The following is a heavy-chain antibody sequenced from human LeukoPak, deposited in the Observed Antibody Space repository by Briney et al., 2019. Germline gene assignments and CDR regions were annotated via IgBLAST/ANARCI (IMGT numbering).Heavy chain of an antibody. J-gene: IGHJ4*02. D-gene: IGHD1-26*01. CDR2: ISASGGST. V-gene: IGHV3-23*01. Sequence: GGSLRLSCAASGFTFSSSAMSWVRQVPGKGLEWVSGISASGGSTYYADSVRGRFTISRDNSKNTLYVQMNSLRAEDTAVYYCAKGGKWDVTPFDYWGQGTLVTVSS. CDR3: AKGGKWDVTPFDY. CDR1: GFTFSSSA.